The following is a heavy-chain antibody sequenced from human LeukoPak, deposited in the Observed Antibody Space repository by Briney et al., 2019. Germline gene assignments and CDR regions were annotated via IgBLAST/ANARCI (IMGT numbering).Heavy chain of an antibody. CDR2: ISSSGSYI. CDR3: ARGTYRSSSPSIGMPYYLDY. V-gene: IGHV3-21*01. Sequence: PGGSLRLSCAASGFTFTRYSMNWVRQAPGKGLEWVSSISSSGSYIYAQSVEGRFIISRDNAKNSHYLQMNSLRVDDTAVYFCARGTYRSSSPSIGMPYYLDYWGQGILVTVSS. D-gene: IGHD6-6*01. J-gene: IGHJ4*02. CDR1: GFTFTRYS.